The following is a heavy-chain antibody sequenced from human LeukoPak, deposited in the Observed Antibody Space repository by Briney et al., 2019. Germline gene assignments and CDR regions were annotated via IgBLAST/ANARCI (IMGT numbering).Heavy chain of an antibody. CDR1: GGSFSGYY. CDR3: ARAGYSYGRRYYFDY. D-gene: IGHD5-18*01. V-gene: IGHV4-34*01. J-gene: IGHJ4*02. Sequence: PSETLSLTCAVYGGSFSGYYWSWIRQPPGKGLEWIGEINHSGSTNYNPSLKSRVTISVDTSKNQFSLKLSSVTAADTAVYYCARAGYSYGRRYYFDYWGQGTLVTVSS. CDR2: INHSGST.